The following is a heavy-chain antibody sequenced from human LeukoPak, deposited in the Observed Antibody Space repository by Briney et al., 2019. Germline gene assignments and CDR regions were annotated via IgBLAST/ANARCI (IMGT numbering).Heavy chain of an antibody. J-gene: IGHJ4*02. D-gene: IGHD6-19*01. CDR3: ASDSSGWFLGY. Sequence: SETLSLTCAVYGGSFSSYYWSWIRQPPGKGLEWIGDINHSGITNYNSSLKSRVTISVDTSKNQFSLKLSSVTAADTAVYYCASDSSGWFLGYWGQGTLVTVSS. CDR2: INHSGIT. CDR1: GGSFSSYY. V-gene: IGHV4-34*01.